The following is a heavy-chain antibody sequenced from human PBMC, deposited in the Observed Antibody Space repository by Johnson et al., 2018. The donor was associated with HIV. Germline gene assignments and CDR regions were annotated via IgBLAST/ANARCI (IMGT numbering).Heavy chain of an antibody. CDR1: GFTFSSYG. V-gene: IGHV3-30*03. J-gene: IGHJ3*02. D-gene: IGHD7-27*01. CDR3: ARDWGSRNAFDI. Sequence: QMQLVESGGGVVQPGRSLRLSCAASGFTFSSYGMHWVRQAPGKGLEWVAVISYDGSNKYYADSVKGRFTISRDNSKNTLYLQMNSLRAEDTAGYYCARDWGSRNAFDIWGQGTMVTVSS. CDR2: ISYDGSNK.